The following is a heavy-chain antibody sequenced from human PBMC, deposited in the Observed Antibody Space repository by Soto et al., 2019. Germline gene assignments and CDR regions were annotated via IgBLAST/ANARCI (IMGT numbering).Heavy chain of an antibody. D-gene: IGHD5-18*01. V-gene: IGHV1-18*01. CDR3: ARKRGYSYGYWDYYYGMDV. J-gene: IGHJ6*02. Sequence: ASVKVSCKASGYTFTSYGISWVRQAPGQGLEWMGWISAYNGNTNYAQKLQGRVTMTTDTSTSTAYMELRSLRSDDTAVYYCARKRGYSYGYWDYYYGMDVWGQGTTVTVSS. CDR2: ISAYNGNT. CDR1: GYTFTSYG.